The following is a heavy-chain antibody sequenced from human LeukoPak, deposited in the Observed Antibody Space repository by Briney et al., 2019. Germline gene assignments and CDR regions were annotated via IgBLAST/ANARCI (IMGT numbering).Heavy chain of an antibody. J-gene: IGHJ4*02. V-gene: IGHV1-18*01. Sequence: ASVKVSCKASGYTFTGYGISWVRQAPGQGLEWMGWISAYNGNTNYAQKLQGRVTMTTDTSTSTAYMELRSLRSDDTAVYYCARDPFVAVAGTGDLDYWGQGTLVTASS. D-gene: IGHD6-19*01. CDR3: ARDPFVAVAGTGDLDY. CDR1: GYTFTGYG. CDR2: ISAYNGNT.